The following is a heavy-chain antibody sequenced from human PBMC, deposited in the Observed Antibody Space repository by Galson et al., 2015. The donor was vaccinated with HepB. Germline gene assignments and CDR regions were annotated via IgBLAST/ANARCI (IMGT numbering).Heavy chain of an antibody. J-gene: IGHJ6*02. CDR1: GFTFSSYG. CDR2: IWYDGSNK. D-gene: IGHD2-15*01. Sequence: SLRLSCAASGFTFSSYGMHWVRQAPGKGLEWVAVIWYDGSNKYYADSVKGRFTISRDNSKNTLYLQMNSLRAEDTAVYYCARDPVVVVAATRGYYYGMDVWGQGTTVTVSS. V-gene: IGHV3-33*08. CDR3: ARDPVVVVAATRGYYYGMDV.